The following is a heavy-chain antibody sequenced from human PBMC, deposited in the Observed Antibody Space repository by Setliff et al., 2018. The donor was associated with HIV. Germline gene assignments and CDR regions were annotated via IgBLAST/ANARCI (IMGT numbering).Heavy chain of an antibody. Sequence: SGGSISSDGFYWSWIRQHPGEGLEWIGYISYSGSTYYNPSLKTRVTISVDTSKNQFSLKLNSVTAADTAVYYCASGRVRQSRKFGGVIVLPPFDYWGQGTLVTVSS. CDR1: GGSISSDGFY. V-gene: IGHV4-31*02. J-gene: IGHJ4*02. CDR3: ASGRVRQSRKFGGVIVLPPFDY. D-gene: IGHD3-16*02. CDR2: ISYSGST.